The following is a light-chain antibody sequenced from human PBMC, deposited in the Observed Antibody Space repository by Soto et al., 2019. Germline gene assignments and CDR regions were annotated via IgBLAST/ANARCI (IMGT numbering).Light chain of an antibody. Sequence: EIVLTQSPGTLSLSPGERATLSCRASQSVSSSYLAWYQQKPGQAHRLLIYGASSRATGIPDRFSGSGSGTDFTLTISRLEPEDVAVYYCQQYGSSPQWTFGQGTKVEIK. CDR1: QSVSSSY. J-gene: IGKJ1*01. CDR3: QQYGSSPQWT. CDR2: GAS. V-gene: IGKV3-20*01.